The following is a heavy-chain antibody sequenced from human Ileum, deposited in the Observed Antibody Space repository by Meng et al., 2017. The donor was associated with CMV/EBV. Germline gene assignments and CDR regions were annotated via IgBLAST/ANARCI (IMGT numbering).Heavy chain of an antibody. Sequence: SETLSLTCAVYGGSFSGYYWSWIRQPPGKGLEWIGEINHSGSTNYNPSLKSRVTISVDTSKNQFSLKLSSVTAADTAVYYCARGPKFGSGSQHAPYYFDYWGQGTLVTVSS. J-gene: IGHJ4*01. CDR2: INHSGST. CDR3: ARGPKFGSGSQHAPYYFDY. D-gene: IGHD5-12*01. V-gene: IGHV4-34*01. CDR1: GGSFSGYY.